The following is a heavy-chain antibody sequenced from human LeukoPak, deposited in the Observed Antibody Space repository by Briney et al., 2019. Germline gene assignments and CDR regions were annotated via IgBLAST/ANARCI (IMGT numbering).Heavy chain of an antibody. V-gene: IGHV3-23*01. CDR3: AKFAITVIVVVITHFDY. CDR1: GFTFSSYG. CDR2: ISGSGGST. J-gene: IGHJ4*02. D-gene: IGHD3-22*01. Sequence: GGSLRLSCAASGFTFSSYGMHWVRQAPGKGLEWVSAISGSGGSTYYADSVKGRFTISRDNSKNTLYLQMNSLRAEDTAVYYCAKFAITVIVVVITHFDYWGQGTLVTVSS.